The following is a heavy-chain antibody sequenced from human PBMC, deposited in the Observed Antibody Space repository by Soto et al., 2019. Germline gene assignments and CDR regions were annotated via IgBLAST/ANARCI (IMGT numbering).Heavy chain of an antibody. D-gene: IGHD3-10*01. CDR2: IYYSGST. J-gene: IGHJ6*02. CDR3: ARPVSGYYYAMDV. Sequence: PSETLSLTCTVSGGSISSRRYFWGWIRQPPGKGLEWIGSIYYSGSTYYNPSLKSRVTISVDTSKNQFPLNLSSVTAADTAVYYCARPVSGYYYAMDVWGPGTTVTVSS. CDR1: GGSISSRRYF. V-gene: IGHV4-39*01.